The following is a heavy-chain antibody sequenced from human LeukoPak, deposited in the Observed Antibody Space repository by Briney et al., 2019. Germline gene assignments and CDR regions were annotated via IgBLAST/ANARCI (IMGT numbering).Heavy chain of an antibody. CDR3: ARDKYCSGASCWHGMDV. CDR1: GFIFGNYG. CDR2: IWYDGRNE. D-gene: IGHD2-15*01. Sequence: GGSLRLSCAASGFIFGNYGMHWVRQAPGKGLEWVAGIWYDGRNEDYVDSVKGRLTISRDNSKHTLYVQTNSLRVEDTAVYYCARDKYCSGASCWHGMDVWGQGTTVTVSS. J-gene: IGHJ6*02. V-gene: IGHV3-33*01.